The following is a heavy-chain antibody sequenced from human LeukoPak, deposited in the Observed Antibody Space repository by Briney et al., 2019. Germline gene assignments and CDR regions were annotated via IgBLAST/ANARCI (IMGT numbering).Heavy chain of an antibody. CDR3: ARGVLGTYGPADY. V-gene: IGHV3-7*04. J-gene: IGHJ4*02. CDR2: MKQDGSEK. D-gene: IGHD3-10*01. Sequence: PGGSLRLSCAASGFTFSNYWMSWVRQAPGKGLEWVANMKQDGSEKYYVDSVKGRFTVSRDNAKNSLYLQMNSLRADDTAVYYCARGVLGTYGPADYWGQGTLVTVSS. CDR1: GFTFSNYW.